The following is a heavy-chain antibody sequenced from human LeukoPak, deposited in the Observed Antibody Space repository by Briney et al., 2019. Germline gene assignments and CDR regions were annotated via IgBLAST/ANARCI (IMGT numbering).Heavy chain of an antibody. CDR1: GFTFSTYA. D-gene: IGHD4-17*01. J-gene: IGHJ4*02. V-gene: IGHV3-72*01. CDR3: ARDTATALDF. CDR2: ITNNPRKYNA. Sequence: GGSLRLSCAASGFTFSTYAMSWVRQAPGKGLEWVARITNNPRKYNAQYAASVKGRFTVSRDDSENSLYLQMSSLKSEDTAIYYCARDTATALDFWGQGTLVTVSS.